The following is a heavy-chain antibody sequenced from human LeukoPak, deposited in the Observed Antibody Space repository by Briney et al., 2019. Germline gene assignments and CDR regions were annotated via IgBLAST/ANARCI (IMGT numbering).Heavy chain of an antibody. D-gene: IGHD6-19*01. Sequence: SETLSLTCAVYGGSFSGYYWSWIRQPPGKGLEWIGEINHSGSTNYNPSLKSRVTISVDTSKNQFSLKLSSVTAADTAVYYCASSLVAGTRGWFDPWGQGTLATVSS. CDR3: ASSLVAGTRGWFDP. V-gene: IGHV4-34*01. J-gene: IGHJ5*02. CDR1: GGSFSGYY. CDR2: INHSGST.